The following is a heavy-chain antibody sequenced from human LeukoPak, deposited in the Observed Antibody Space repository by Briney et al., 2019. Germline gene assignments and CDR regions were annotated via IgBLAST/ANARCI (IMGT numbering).Heavy chain of an antibody. CDR3: ARSEGEWSPWYFDY. CDR2: IGAADDT. V-gene: IGHV3-13*04. Sequence: GGSLRLSCAASGFTFSNYDMFWVRQTTGKGLEWVSTIGAADDTYYPGSVRGRFTISRESAKDSLYLQMNSLRAGDTAVYYCARSEGEWSPWYFDYWGQGTLVTVSS. J-gene: IGHJ4*02. D-gene: IGHD3-3*01. CDR1: GFTFSNYD.